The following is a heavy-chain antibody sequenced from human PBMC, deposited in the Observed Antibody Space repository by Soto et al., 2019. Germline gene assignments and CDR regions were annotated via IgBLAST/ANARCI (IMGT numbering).Heavy chain of an antibody. V-gene: IGHV3-21*01. CDR3: ARDIYGDYPPNYGLDV. D-gene: IGHD4-17*01. Sequence: PGGSLRLSCQAPGFTFSSLSMNWASQPPGKGLEWVSSTASYGTYLNYAGCVMGRFTISRDNANNSLYLQMNSLRAEDTAMYYCARDIYGDYPPNYGLDVWGQGTKVTVSS. J-gene: IGHJ6*02. CDR2: TASYGTYL. CDR1: GFTFSSLS.